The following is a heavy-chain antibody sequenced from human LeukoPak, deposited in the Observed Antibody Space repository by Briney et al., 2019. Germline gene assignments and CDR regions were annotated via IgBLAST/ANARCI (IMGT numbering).Heavy chain of an antibody. D-gene: IGHD4-23*01. CDR3: ASGETTVVWDY. J-gene: IGHJ4*02. V-gene: IGHV4-59*01. CDR2: IYYSGST. CDR1: GGSISSYY. Sequence: PSETLSLTCTVSGGSISSYYWSWIRQPPGKGLEWIGYIYYSGSTNYNPSLKSRVTISVDTSKNQFSLKLSSVTAAETAVYYCASGETTVVWDYWGQGTLVTVSS.